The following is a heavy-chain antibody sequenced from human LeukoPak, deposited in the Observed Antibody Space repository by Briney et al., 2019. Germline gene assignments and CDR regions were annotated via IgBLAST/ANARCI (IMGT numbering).Heavy chain of an antibody. CDR2: IYHSGST. CDR1: GYSISSGYY. V-gene: IGHV4-38-2*02. CDR3: AKFDRAAAGTGGD. Sequence: PSETLSLTCTVSGYSISSGYYWGWIRQPPGKGLEWIGSIYHSGSTYYNPSLKSRVTISVDTSKNQFSLKLTSVTAADTAVYYCAKFDRAAAGTGGDWGQGTLVTVSS. D-gene: IGHD6-13*01. J-gene: IGHJ4*02.